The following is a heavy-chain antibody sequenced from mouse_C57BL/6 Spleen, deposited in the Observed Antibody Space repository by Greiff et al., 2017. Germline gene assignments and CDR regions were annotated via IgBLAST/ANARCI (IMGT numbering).Heavy chain of an antibody. J-gene: IGHJ2*01. Sequence: QVQLQQSGAELVKPGASVKLSCKASGYTFTSYWMQWVKQRPGQGLEWIGEIDPSDSYTNYNQKFKGKATLTVDTSSSTAYMQLSSLTSEDSAVYYCARGRRDYFDYWGQGTTLTVSS. D-gene: IGHD3-3*01. CDR1: GYTFTSYW. V-gene: IGHV1-50*01. CDR2: IDPSDSYT. CDR3: ARGRRDYFDY.